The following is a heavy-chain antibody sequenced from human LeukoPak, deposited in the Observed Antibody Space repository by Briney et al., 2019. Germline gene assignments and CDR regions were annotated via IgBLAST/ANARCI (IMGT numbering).Heavy chain of an antibody. Sequence: KPSETLSLTCSVSGGSISNYYWSWIRQPPGKGLEWIGYIYYSGSTNYSPSLKSRVTISVDTSKNQFSLKLSSVTAADTAVYYCARDSPYCSGGSCGVWGQGTLVTVSS. D-gene: IGHD2-15*01. V-gene: IGHV4-59*01. CDR3: ARDSPYCSGGSCGV. CDR2: IYYSGST. CDR1: GGSISNYY. J-gene: IGHJ4*02.